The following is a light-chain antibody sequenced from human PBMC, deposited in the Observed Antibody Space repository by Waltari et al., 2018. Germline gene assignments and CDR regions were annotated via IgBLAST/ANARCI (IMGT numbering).Light chain of an antibody. J-gene: IGKJ1*01. V-gene: IGKV4-1*01. Sequence: DIVMTPSPDSLAVSLGERATINCRSRQSVLYSSNNKNYLAWYQQKPGQPPKLLIYWASTRESGVPDRFSGSGSGTDFTLTISSLQAEDVAVYYCQQYYSTPRTFGQGTKVEI. CDR1: QSVLYSSNNKNY. CDR2: WAS. CDR3: QQYYSTPRT.